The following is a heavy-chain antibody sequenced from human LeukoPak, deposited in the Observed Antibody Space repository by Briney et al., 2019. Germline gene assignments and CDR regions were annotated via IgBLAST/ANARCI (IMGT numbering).Heavy chain of an antibody. J-gene: IGHJ3*02. Sequence: ASVKVSCKASGYTFTGYYMHWVRQAPGQGLEWMGRINPNSGGTNYAQKFQGRVTMTRDTSISTAYMELSRLRSEDTAVYYCARDKEAYYDILTGYYTRLGDAFDIWGQGTMVTVSS. D-gene: IGHD3-9*01. V-gene: IGHV1-2*06. CDR2: INPNSGGT. CDR1: GYTFTGYY. CDR3: ARDKEAYYDILTGYYTRLGDAFDI.